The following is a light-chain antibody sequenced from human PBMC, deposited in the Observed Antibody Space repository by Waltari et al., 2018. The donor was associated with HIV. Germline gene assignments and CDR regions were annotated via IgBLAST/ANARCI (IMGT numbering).Light chain of an antibody. CDR3: GTWDSSLSAVV. V-gene: IGLV1-51*01. J-gene: IGLJ2*01. CDR1: SSNIRNNY. CDR2: DNN. Sequence: QSVLPQPPSVSAAPGQKVTISCPGSSSNIRNNYVSWYQQLPGTAPKLLIYDNNKRPSGIPDRFSGSKSGTSATLGITGLQTGDEADYYCGTWDSSLSAVVFGGGTKLTVL.